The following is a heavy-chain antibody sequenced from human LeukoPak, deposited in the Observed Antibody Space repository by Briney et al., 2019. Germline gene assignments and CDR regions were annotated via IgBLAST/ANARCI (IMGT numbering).Heavy chain of an antibody. J-gene: IGHJ4*02. Sequence: GGSLRLSCAASGFTFSRYGMTWVRQAPGKGLEWVSIISSGSSAIFSADALKGRFTISRDDAKNLLYLDMNSLRAEDTAVYYCARGHTAVTRHFDFWGQGTLVTVSS. CDR1: GFTFSRYG. V-gene: IGHV3-21*01. D-gene: IGHD4-17*01. CDR2: ISSGSSAI. CDR3: ARGHTAVTRHFDF.